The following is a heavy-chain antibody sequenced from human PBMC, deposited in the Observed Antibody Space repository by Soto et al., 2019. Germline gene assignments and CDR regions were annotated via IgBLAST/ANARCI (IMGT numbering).Heavy chain of an antibody. CDR3: ANNLVAGTSWFDP. Sequence: QITLKESGPALVKPTQTLTLTCTFSGFSLSTSGVGVVWIRQPPGKALEWLGIIYCDDDKRYSQSLKSRLTITTDTSKNQVVLTMTNMDPVDTGTYDCANNLVAGTSWFDPWVQGTLVTVSS. CDR2: IYCDDDK. D-gene: IGHD6-19*01. J-gene: IGHJ5*02. CDR1: GFSLSTSGVG. V-gene: IGHV2-5*02.